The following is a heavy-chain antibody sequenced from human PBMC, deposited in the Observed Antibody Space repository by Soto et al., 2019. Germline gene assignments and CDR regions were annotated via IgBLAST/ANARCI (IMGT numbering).Heavy chain of an antibody. Sequence: QVQLVESGGGVVQPGRSLRLSCAASGFTFSSYAMHWVRQAPGKGLEWVAVISYDGSNKYYADSVKGRFTISRDNSKNXLXXLMNRLSAAETGVSYCASDPAEWLDVESYYYRIDVWGQGTPVIVAS. J-gene: IGHJ6*02. CDR2: ISYDGSNK. D-gene: IGHD3-3*01. CDR3: ASDPAEWLDVESYYYRIDV. V-gene: IGHV3-30-3*01. CDR1: GFTFSSYA.